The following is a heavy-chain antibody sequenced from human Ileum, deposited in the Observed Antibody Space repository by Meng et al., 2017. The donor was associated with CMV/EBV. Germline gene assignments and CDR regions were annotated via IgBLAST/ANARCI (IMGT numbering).Heavy chain of an antibody. CDR1: GFTFSKYA. Sequence: GGSLRLSCVPSGFTFSKYAMSWVRHVSGKGLEWLSNISSDGSNKHYAESVKGRCTISRDNSKDTLYLDLSSLGGDDTAIYYCAKQSVVASIWAPYEHWGQGAQVTVSS. J-gene: IGHJ4*02. D-gene: IGHD2-21*01. CDR2: ISSDGSNK. CDR3: AKQSVVASIWAPYEH. V-gene: IGHV3-23*03.